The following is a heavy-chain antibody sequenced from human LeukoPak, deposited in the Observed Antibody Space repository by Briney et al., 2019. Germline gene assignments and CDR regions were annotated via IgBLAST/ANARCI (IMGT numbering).Heavy chain of an antibody. CDR1: GFTFEDYA. V-gene: IGHV3-74*01. Sequence: GGSLRLSCTASGFTFEDYAMTWVRQAPGKGLVWVSRINSDGSSTSYADSVKGRFTISRDNAKNTLYLQMNSLRAEDTAVYYCARDRATAFDYWGQGTLVTVSS. CDR2: INSDGSST. D-gene: IGHD5-12*01. J-gene: IGHJ4*02. CDR3: ARDRATAFDY.